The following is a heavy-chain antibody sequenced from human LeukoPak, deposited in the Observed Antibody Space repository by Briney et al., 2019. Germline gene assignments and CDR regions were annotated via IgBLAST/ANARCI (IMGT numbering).Heavy chain of an antibody. CDR3: TTCAPNRYWFAP. CDR2: IDYSGYT. D-gene: IGHD2-2*01. J-gene: IGHJ5*02. V-gene: IGHV4-59*08. Sequence: SETLSLTCNISEGSISHDYWVWVRQPPGKGLEWIAYIDYSGYTDYNPSVKSRVTMSIDTSKGQFPLHLRSVSAADTAIYYCTTCAPNRYWFAPWGQGIQVTVSS. CDR1: EGSISHDY.